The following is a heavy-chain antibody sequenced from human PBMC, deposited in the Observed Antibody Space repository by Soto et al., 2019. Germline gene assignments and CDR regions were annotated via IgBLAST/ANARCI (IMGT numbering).Heavy chain of an antibody. V-gene: IGHV3-30*03. Sequence: QVQLVESGGGVVQPGRSLRLSCAASGFTFSSYGMHWVRQAPGKGLEWVAVISYDGSNKYYADSVKGRFTISRDNSKNTLYLQMNSLRAEDTAVYYCASHSSGWYVGIDYWGQGTLVTVSS. CDR1: GFTFSSYG. CDR2: ISYDGSNK. J-gene: IGHJ4*02. D-gene: IGHD6-19*01. CDR3: ASHSSGWYVGIDY.